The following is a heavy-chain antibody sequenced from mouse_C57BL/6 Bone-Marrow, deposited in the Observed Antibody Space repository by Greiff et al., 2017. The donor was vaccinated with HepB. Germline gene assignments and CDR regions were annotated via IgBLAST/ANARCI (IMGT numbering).Heavy chain of an antibody. CDR1: GYTFTSYW. Sequence: VQLQQSGAELVRPGSSVKLSCKASGYTFTSYWMDWVKQRPGQGLEWIGNIYPSDSETHYNQKFKDKATLTVDKSSSTAYMQLSSLTSEDSAVYYCARRGITTVVASYYAMDYWGQGTSVTVSS. V-gene: IGHV1-61*01. CDR2: IYPSDSET. CDR3: ARRGITTVVASYYAMDY. D-gene: IGHD1-1*01. J-gene: IGHJ4*01.